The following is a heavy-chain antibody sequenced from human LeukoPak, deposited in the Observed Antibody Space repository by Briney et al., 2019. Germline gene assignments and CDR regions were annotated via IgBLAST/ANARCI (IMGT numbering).Heavy chain of an antibody. CDR2: IRYDGSNK. CDR1: GFTFSSYG. V-gene: IGHV3-30*02. D-gene: IGHD3-10*01. CDR3: AKDPPYYYGSGSYPVNAFDI. J-gene: IGHJ3*02. Sequence: GGSLRLSCAASGFTFSSYGMHWVRQAPGKGLEWVAFIRYDGSNKYYADSVKGRFTISRDNSKNTLYLQMNSLRAEDTAVYYCAKDPPYYYGSGSYPVNAFDIWGQGTMVTVSS.